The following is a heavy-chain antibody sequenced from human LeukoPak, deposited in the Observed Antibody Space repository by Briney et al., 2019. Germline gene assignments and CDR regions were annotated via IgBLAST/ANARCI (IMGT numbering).Heavy chain of an antibody. J-gene: IGHJ3*02. D-gene: IGHD2-2*01. CDR2: INPNSGGT. CDR3: ARDHPPYCSSTSCYGEGAFAFDI. V-gene: IGHV1-2*02. Sequence: ASVKVSCKASGYTFTGYYMQWVRQAPGQGLEWMGWINPNSGGTNYAQKFQGRVTMTRDTSISTAYMELSRLRSDDTAVYYCARDHPPYCSSTSCYGEGAFAFDIWGQGTMDTVSS. CDR1: GYTFTGYY.